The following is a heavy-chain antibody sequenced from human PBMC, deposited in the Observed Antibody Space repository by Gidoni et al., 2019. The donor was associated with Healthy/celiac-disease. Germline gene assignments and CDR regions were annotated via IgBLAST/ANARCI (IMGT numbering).Heavy chain of an antibody. V-gene: IGHV4-39*07. CDR2: IYYSGNT. D-gene: IGHD6-13*01. CDR3: ARGPGYSSSVYYYYGMDV. Sequence: QLQLQESGPGLVKPSETLSLTCTVPGGSIRSSSYYRGWVRQPPGKGLAWIGSIYYSGNTDYNPSLKSRVTISVDTSKNQFSLKLSSVTAADTAVYYCARGPGYSSSVYYYYGMDVWGQGTTVTVSS. CDR1: GGSIRSSSYY. J-gene: IGHJ6*02.